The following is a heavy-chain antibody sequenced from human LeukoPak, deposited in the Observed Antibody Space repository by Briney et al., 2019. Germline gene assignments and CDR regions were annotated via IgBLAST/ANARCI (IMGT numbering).Heavy chain of an antibody. CDR2: INPNSCGT. Sequence: ASVRVSCQASGYTFTDYYMHLVRQAPGQALEWMGWINPNSCGTNYAQKFQGRVTMTRDTSISTAYMERSRLRSDDPAVYYCAREAAAGTYLDFDYWGQGTLLTVS. CDR1: GYTFTDYY. V-gene: IGHV1-2*02. D-gene: IGHD6-13*01. J-gene: IGHJ4*02. CDR3: AREAAAGTYLDFDY.